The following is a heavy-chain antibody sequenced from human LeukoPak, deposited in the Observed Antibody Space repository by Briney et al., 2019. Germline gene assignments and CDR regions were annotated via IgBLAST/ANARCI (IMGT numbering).Heavy chain of an antibody. Sequence: ASVKVSCKASHHNFNRYGISWVRQAPGQGFEWMGWISVYNGNTDYAQKFQGRVTMTTDTSTSTAYMELRSLRSDDTAVYYCARDLKWYYDFWSGYNYPDYWGQGTLVTVSS. CDR1: HHNFNRYG. J-gene: IGHJ4*02. CDR3: ARDLKWYYDFWSGYNYPDY. V-gene: IGHV1-18*01. CDR2: ISVYNGNT. D-gene: IGHD3-3*01.